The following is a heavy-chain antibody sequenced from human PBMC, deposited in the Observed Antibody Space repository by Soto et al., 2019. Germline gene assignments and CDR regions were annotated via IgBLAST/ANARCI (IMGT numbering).Heavy chain of an antibody. V-gene: IGHV3-30-3*01. CDR3: AVLNSLDY. CDR1: GFTFSTYA. J-gene: IGHJ4*02. D-gene: IGHD1-1*01. CDR2: ISYDGSHK. Sequence: QEQLVESGGGVVQPGGSLRLSCTASGFTFSTYAIHWVRQAPGKGLEWVAVISYDGSHKYYADAVEGRFTISRDNSKNTLYLQMTGLRAEDTAVYYCAVLNSLDYWGQGTLVTVSS.